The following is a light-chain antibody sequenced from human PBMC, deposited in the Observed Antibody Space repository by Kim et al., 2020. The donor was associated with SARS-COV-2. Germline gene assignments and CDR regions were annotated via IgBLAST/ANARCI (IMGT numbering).Light chain of an antibody. V-gene: IGLV1-44*01. CDR3: ASWDDSLKGV. J-gene: IGLJ2*01. CDR2: SDN. Sequence: PGQRVTISCSGSRSNIGSYTVNWYQQLPGTAPKLVIHSDNQRPSGVPDRFSGSKSGTSASLAISGLQSEDEADYYCASWDDSLKGVFGGGTKVTVL. CDR1: RSNIGSYT.